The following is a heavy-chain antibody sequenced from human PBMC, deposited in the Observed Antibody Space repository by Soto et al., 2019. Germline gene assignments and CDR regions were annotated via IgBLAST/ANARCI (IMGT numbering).Heavy chain of an antibody. D-gene: IGHD3-22*01. CDR1: GYTFTSYG. V-gene: IGHV1-18*01. CDR2: ISAYNGNT. Sequence: GASVKVSCKASGYTFTSYGISWVRQAPGQGLEWMGWISAYNGNTNYAQKLQGRVTMTTDTSTSTAYMELRSLRSDDTAVYYCARDVVVTMKPLSPLGYYYGMDVWGQGTTVTVSS. J-gene: IGHJ6*02. CDR3: ARDVVVTMKPLSPLGYYYGMDV.